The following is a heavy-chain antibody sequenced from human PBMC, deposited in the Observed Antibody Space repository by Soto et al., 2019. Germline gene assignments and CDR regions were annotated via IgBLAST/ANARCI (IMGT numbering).Heavy chain of an antibody. CDR2: IIPIFGTA. J-gene: IGHJ6*02. D-gene: IGHD6-19*01. CDR3: ARGRDPYSSGPYYGMDV. V-gene: IGHV1-69*01. CDR1: GGTFSSYD. Sequence: QVQLVQSGAEVKKPGSSVKVSCKASGGTFSSYDISWVRQAPGQGLEWMGGIIPIFGTANYAQKFQGRVTITADESTSTAYMELSSLRSEDTAVYYCARGRDPYSSGPYYGMDVWGQGTTVTVSS.